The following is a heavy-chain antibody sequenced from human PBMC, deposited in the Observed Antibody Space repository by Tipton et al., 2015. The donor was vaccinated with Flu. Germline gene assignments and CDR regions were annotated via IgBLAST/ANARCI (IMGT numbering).Heavy chain of an antibody. V-gene: IGHV4-59*10. CDR2: IYTSGGS. Sequence: GLVKPSETLSLTCDVYGGSFSTHYWSWIRQAPGKGLEWIGRIYTSGGSKYNPSLRGRLTMSVDASKKEFSLKLSSVTAADTAVYYCARGSGSGTFMIFDFWGRGTLVTVSS. CDR1: GGSFSTHY. D-gene: IGHD3-10*01. J-gene: IGHJ4*02. CDR3: ARGSGSGTFMIFDF.